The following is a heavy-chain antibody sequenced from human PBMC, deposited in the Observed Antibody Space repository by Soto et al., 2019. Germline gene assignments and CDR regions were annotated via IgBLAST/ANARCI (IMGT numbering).Heavy chain of an antibody. J-gene: IGHJ6*02. CDR3: AIARKVEYSSSGGMDV. Sequence: QVQLVESGGGVVQPGRSLRLSCAASGFTFSTYGMHWVRQAPGKGLEWVAVISYDGSNKYYAESVKGRFTISRDNSKNTLYLQMNSLRAEDTAVYYCAIARKVEYSSSGGMDVWGQGTTVTVSS. CDR1: GFTFSTYG. V-gene: IGHV3-30*03. D-gene: IGHD6-6*01. CDR2: ISYDGSNK.